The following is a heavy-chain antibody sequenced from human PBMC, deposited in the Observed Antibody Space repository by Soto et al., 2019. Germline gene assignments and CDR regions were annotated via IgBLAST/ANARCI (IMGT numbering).Heavy chain of an antibody. CDR1: GGTFSSYT. J-gene: IGHJ3*02. CDR2: IIPILGIA. D-gene: IGHD2-8*01. CDR3: ARFEGGVLDAFDI. Sequence: QVQLVQSGAEVKKPGSSVKVSCKASGGTFSSYTISWVRQAPGQGLEWMGRIIPILGIANYAQKFQGRVTIPAHKATSTDYMELSSLRSEDTAVYYCARFEGGVLDAFDIWGQGTMVTVSS. V-gene: IGHV1-69*02.